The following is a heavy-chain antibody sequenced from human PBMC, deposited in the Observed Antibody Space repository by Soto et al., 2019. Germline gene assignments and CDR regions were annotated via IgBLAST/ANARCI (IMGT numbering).Heavy chain of an antibody. Sequence: SETLSLTCTVSGGSISSSSYYWGWIRQPPGKGLEWIGSIYYSGSTYYNPSLKSRVTISVDTSKNQFSLKLSSVTAADTAVYYCARGGQYIVVVPAAMPRSRNNWFDPWGQGTLVTVSS. D-gene: IGHD2-2*01. J-gene: IGHJ5*02. CDR1: GGSISSSSYY. V-gene: IGHV4-39*01. CDR3: ARGGQYIVVVPAAMPRSRNNWFDP. CDR2: IYYSGST.